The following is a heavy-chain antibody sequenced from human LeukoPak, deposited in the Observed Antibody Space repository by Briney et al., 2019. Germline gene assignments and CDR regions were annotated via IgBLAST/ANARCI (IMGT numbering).Heavy chain of an antibody. CDR1: GGSMSDTNYY. D-gene: IGHD3-3*01. CDR2: IYYSGST. CDR3: ARVVRDDFWSGSWFDP. Sequence: SETLSLTCTVSGGSMSDTNYYWGWIRQPPGKGLEWIGYIYYSGSTNYNPSLKSRVTISVDTSKNQFSLKLSSVTAADTAVYYCARVVRDDFWSGSWFDPWGQGTLVTVSS. V-gene: IGHV4-61*05. J-gene: IGHJ5*02.